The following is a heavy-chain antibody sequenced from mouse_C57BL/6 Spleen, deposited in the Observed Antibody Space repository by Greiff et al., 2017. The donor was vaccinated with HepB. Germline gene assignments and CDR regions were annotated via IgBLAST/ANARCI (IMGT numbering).Heavy chain of an antibody. Sequence: QVQLQQPGAELVRPGSSVKLSCKASGYTFTSYWMHWVKQRPIQGLEWIGNIDPSDSETHYNQKFKDKATLTVDKSSSTAYMQLSSLTSEDSAVYYCARVDYYGSSPYAMDYWGQGTSVTVSS. CDR1: GYTFTSYW. J-gene: IGHJ4*01. CDR3: ARVDYYGSSPYAMDY. V-gene: IGHV1-52*01. CDR2: IDPSDSET. D-gene: IGHD1-1*01.